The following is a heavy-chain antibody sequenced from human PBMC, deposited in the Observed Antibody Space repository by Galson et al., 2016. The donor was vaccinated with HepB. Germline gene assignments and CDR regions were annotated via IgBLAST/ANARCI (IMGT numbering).Heavy chain of an antibody. D-gene: IGHD2-2*01. CDR2: IYSRGGT. CDR3: TSTNLSLPHHDY. J-gene: IGHJ4*02. V-gene: IGHV3-53*04. Sequence: SLRLSCAASGFTVSNNYMSWVRLVPGKGLECVSLIYSRGGTLYADSVKGRFTISRHNSENTVFLQMNSLRAEDTAVYYCTSTNLSLPHHDYWGQGTLVTVSS. CDR1: GFTVSNNY.